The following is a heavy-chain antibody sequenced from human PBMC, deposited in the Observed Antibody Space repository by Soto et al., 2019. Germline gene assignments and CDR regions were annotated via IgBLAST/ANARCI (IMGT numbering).Heavy chain of an antibody. V-gene: IGHV3-53*01. CDR1: GFTVSSNY. Sequence: EVQLVESGGGLIQPGGSLRLSCAASGFTVSSNYMSWVRQAPGKGLEWVSVIYSGGSTYYDDSVKGRFTISRDNYKNKVYLQMISLRAEDTAVYYCASFSSSWGWWFDPWGQGTLVTVST. CDR3: ASFSSSWGWWFDP. CDR2: IYSGGST. D-gene: IGHD6-13*01. J-gene: IGHJ5*02.